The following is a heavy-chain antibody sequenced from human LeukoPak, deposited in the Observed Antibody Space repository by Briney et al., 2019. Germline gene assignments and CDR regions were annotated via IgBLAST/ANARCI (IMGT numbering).Heavy chain of an antibody. CDR1: GFSVSSSY. CDR3: ARGLNGFSYDY. V-gene: IGHV3-66*01. J-gene: IGHJ4*02. D-gene: IGHD2/OR15-2a*01. Sequence: GGSLRLSCAASGFSVSSSYMSWVRQAPGKGLEWVSVIYSGGGTYYADSVKGRFTVSRDNSKSTLYLQMNSLRAEDMAVYYCARGLNGFSYDYWGQGTLVTVSS. CDR2: IYSGGGT.